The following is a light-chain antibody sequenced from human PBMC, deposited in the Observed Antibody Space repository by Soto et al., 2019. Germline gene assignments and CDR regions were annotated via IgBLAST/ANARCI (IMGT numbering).Light chain of an antibody. CDR3: QQYADSPLT. CDR1: QSVGRNY. J-gene: IGKJ4*01. Sequence: EIVLTQSPGTLSVSPGERATLSCRASQSVGRNYLAWYQQKPGQAPRLLVYGASSRATGIPDRFSGSASGTDFTLTISRLEPEDFAVYDCQQYADSPLTFGGGTKVETK. V-gene: IGKV3-20*01. CDR2: GAS.